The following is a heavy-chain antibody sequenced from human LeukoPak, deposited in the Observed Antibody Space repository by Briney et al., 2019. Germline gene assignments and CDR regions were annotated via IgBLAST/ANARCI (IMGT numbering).Heavy chain of an antibody. CDR1: GFTLSSYS. Sequence: GGSLRLSCAASGFTLSSYSMSWVRQAPGKGLEWVSAISGSGGSTYYADSVKGRFTISRDNSKNTLYLQMNSLRAEDTAVYYCAKDSGSGWYDYWGQGTLVTVSS. V-gene: IGHV3-23*01. D-gene: IGHD6-19*01. CDR3: AKDSGSGWYDY. J-gene: IGHJ4*02. CDR2: ISGSGGST.